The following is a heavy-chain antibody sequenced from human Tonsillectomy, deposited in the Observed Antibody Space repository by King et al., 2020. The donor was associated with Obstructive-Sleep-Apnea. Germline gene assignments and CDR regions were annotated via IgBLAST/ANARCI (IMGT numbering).Heavy chain of an antibody. Sequence: LQLQESGPGLVKPSETLSLTCTVSGGSISSSGYYWGWIRQPPGEGLEWIGNFYYSGSTYYNPSLKSRVTISVDTSKNQFSLKLSSVTAADTAVYYCAKTPYGSGSPDYWGQGTLVTVSS. D-gene: IGHD3-10*01. V-gene: IGHV4-39*07. J-gene: IGHJ4*02. CDR2: FYYSGST. CDR1: GGSISSSGYY. CDR3: AKTPYGSGSPDY.